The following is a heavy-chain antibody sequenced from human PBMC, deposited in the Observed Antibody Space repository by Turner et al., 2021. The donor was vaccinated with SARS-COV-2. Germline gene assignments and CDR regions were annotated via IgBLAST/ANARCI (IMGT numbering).Heavy chain of an antibody. J-gene: IGHJ4*02. CDR3: VRALSSLMDQ. V-gene: IGHV3-53*01. D-gene: IGHD2-2*01. CDR1: GFSVSSNF. Sequence: EAQVVESGGGLIQPGGSLRLSFAASGFSVSSNFMNWVRQAPGEGLEWVSVIYNDGNTNYADSVKGRFTISRDSSKNTVYLQMNSLRAEDTAVYYCVRALSSLMDQWGQGTLVTVSP. CDR2: IYNDGNT.